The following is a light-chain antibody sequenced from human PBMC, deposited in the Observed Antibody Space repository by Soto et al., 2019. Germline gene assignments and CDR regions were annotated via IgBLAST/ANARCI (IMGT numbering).Light chain of an antibody. CDR3: SSFTGSSTVV. CDR1: RSDVGGYNY. CDR2: DVS. J-gene: IGLJ2*01. V-gene: IGLV2-14*03. Sequence: QLVLTQPASVSGSPGQSITISCTGTRSDVGGYNYVSWYQQYPGKAPKLMIYDVSNRPSGVSNRFSGSKSGNTASLTISGLQADDEADYYCSSFTGSSTVVFGGGTKVTVL.